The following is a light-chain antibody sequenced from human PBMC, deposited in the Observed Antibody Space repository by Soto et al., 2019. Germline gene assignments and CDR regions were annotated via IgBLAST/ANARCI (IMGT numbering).Light chain of an antibody. CDR3: QQTYSAPPIT. Sequence: DIQMTHSPSSLSASVGDRVTITCRASQSISSYLNWYQQKPGKAPKLLIYAASSLQSGVPSRFSGSGSGTEFTPTISRRQPEDLATYYCQQTYSAPPITFGQGTLLDI. CDR1: QSISSY. CDR2: AAS. V-gene: IGKV1-39*01. J-gene: IGKJ5*01.